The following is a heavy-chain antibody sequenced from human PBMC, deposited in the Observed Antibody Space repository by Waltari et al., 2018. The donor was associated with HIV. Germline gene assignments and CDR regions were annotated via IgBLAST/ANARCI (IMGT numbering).Heavy chain of an antibody. V-gene: IGHV3-9*01. CDR2: IIWNSGSM. Sequence: EVQLVESGGGLVQPGRSLRLSCAASGLTFDAYAMHWVRQAPGKGLEWVSTIIWNSGSMVYADSVKGRFTISRDNAKNSLYLQMNSLRAEDTALYYCAKETLGGLGMDVWGQGTTVTVSS. J-gene: IGHJ6*02. CDR3: AKETLGGLGMDV. D-gene: IGHD3-16*01. CDR1: GLTFDAYA.